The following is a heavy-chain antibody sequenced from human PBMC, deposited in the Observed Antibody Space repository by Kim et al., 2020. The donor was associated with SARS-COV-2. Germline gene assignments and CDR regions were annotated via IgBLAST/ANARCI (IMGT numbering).Heavy chain of an antibody. Sequence: GGSLRLSCAASGFTFDDYAMHWVRQAPGKGLEWVSGISWNSGSIGYADSVKGRFTISRDNAKNSLYLQMNSLRAEDTALYYCAKDSSSGLDYWGQGTLVTVSS. CDR3: AKDSSSGLDY. J-gene: IGHJ4*02. D-gene: IGHD6-19*01. CDR1: GFTFDDYA. CDR2: ISWNSGSI. V-gene: IGHV3-9*01.